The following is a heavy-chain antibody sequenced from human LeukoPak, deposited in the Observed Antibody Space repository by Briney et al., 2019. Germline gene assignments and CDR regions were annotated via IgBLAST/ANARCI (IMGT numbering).Heavy chain of an antibody. V-gene: IGHV3-13*04. D-gene: IGHD2-15*01. J-gene: IGHJ4*02. CDR1: GFTFSNYD. CDR3: AREDPRGSGFDY. Sequence: PGGSLRLSCAASGFTFSNYDMHWVRHPPGRGLEWVSTIGTAGYTTYPDSVKGRFTVSRENAKNSLYLQMNSLRAGDTAVYYCAREDPRGSGFDYWGQGTQVTVSS. CDR2: IGTAGYT.